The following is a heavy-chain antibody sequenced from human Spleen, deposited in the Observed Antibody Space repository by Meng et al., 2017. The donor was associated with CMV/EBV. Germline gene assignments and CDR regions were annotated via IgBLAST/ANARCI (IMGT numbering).Heavy chain of an antibody. V-gene: IGHV3-48*03. J-gene: IGHJ5*02. CDR2: ISNSGGTT. CDR1: GFTFSVYE. CDR3: ARGDAGSFEGWFDP. D-gene: IGHD1-26*01. Sequence: GESLKISCAATGFTFSVYEMNWVRQAPGKGLEWVSYISNSGGTTYYADSVKGRFTISRDNAKSSLYLQMNSLRVEDSGVYFCARGDAGSFEGWFDPWGQGTLVTVSS.